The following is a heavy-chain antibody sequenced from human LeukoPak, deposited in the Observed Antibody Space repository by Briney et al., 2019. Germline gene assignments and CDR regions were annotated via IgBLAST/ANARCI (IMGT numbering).Heavy chain of an antibody. J-gene: IGHJ4*02. D-gene: IGHD1-14*01. Sequence: KPGGSLRLSCAASGFTFSSYAMSWVRQAPGKGLEWVSTIGGSGGISYYADSVKGRFTISRDNSKNTLYLQINSLRAEDTAVYYCAYEYKTPIDWGQGTLVTVSS. CDR3: AYEYKTPID. CDR2: IGGSGGIS. CDR1: GFTFSSYA. V-gene: IGHV3-23*01.